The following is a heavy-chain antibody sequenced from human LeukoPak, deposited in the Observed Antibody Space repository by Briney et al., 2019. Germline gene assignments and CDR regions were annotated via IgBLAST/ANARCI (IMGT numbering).Heavy chain of an antibody. V-gene: IGHV3-23*01. D-gene: IGHD6-19*01. Sequence: GGSLRLSCAASGFSFSSYAMSWVRQAPGKGLEWVSAISGSGGSTYYADSVKGRFTISRDNSKNTLYLQMNSLRAEDTAVYYCAKDFEYSSGWSFDYWGQGTLVTVSS. CDR1: GFSFSSYA. CDR2: ISGSGGST. CDR3: AKDFEYSSGWSFDY. J-gene: IGHJ4*02.